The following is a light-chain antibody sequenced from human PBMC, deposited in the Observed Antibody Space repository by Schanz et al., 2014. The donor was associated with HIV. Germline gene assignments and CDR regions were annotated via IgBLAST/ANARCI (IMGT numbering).Light chain of an antibody. CDR3: PQYESSSVT. J-gene: IGKJ1*01. CDR2: DAS. CDR1: QSVTTQ. Sequence: EIVLTQSPGTLSLSPGERATLSCRASQSVTTQLAWYQQKPGQAPRLLIYDASNRATGIPARFSGSGSGTEFTLTINGLQPDDFATYYCPQYESSSVTFGQGTKVDIK. V-gene: IGKV3-11*01.